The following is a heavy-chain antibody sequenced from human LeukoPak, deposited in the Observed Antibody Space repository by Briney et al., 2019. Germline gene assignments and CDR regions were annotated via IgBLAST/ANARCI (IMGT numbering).Heavy chain of an antibody. D-gene: IGHD6-6*01. J-gene: IGHJ4*02. CDR1: GFTFSTYA. Sequence: GGSLRLSCAASGFTFSTYAMSWVRHAPGKGLEWVSTSSGTSGRTYYADSVKGRFTISRDNSKNTLYLQMNSLRAEDTAMYYCAKGASVYSSSSLDYWGQGTLVTVSS. CDR2: SSGTSGRT. CDR3: AKGASVYSSSSLDY. V-gene: IGHV3-23*01.